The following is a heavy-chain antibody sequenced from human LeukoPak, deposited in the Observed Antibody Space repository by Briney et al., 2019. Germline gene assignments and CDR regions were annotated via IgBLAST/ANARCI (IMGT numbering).Heavy chain of an antibody. CDR2: IYTGGST. J-gene: IGHJ4*02. CDR1: GFTVSSNY. V-gene: IGHV3-53*01. CDR3: ARGSTSPLDY. Sequence: GASLRLSCAASGFTVSSNYMSWVRQALGRGLECVSVIYTGGSTYYADLVKGRFTISRDNSKNTLYLQMNSLRAEDTALYYCARGSTSPLDYWGQGTLVTVSS.